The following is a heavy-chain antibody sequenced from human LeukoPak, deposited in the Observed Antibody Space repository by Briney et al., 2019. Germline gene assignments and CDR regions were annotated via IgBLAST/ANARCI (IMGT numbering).Heavy chain of an antibody. V-gene: IGHV4-59*01. D-gene: IGHD3-3*01. CDR1: GGSISSYY. J-gene: IGHJ3*02. CDR2: IYYSGST. CDR3: ARAAYDFWSGSLHDAFDI. Sequence: SETLSLTCTVSGGSISSYYWSWIRQPPGKGLEWIGYIYYSGSTNYNPSLKSRVTISVDTSKNQSSLKLSSVTAADTAVYYCARAAYDFWSGSLHDAFDIWGQGTMVTVSS.